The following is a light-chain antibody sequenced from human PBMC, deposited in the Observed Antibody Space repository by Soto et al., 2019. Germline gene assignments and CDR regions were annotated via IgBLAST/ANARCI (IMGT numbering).Light chain of an antibody. CDR2: DAS. Sequence: DIQMTQSPSSLSASVGDRDTITCQASQDISNYLNWYQQKPGKAPKVLIHDASDLETGVPSRFSGSGSGTNFTFTISRLQPEDFASYYCQQYNSLVSFGGGTKVQT. J-gene: IGKJ4*01. CDR3: QQYNSLVS. V-gene: IGKV1-33*01. CDR1: QDISNY.